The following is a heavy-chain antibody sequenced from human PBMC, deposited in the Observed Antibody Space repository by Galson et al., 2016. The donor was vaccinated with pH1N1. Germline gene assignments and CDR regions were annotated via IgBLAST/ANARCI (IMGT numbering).Heavy chain of an antibody. V-gene: IGHV4-39*07. Sequence: EWIGSIYYSGNTYYNPSLKSRVSISVDTSKNQFSLQLRSVTAADTAVYYCARPRRDGYNEDSYYFDYWGQGTLVTVSS. CDR3: ARPRRDGYNEDSYYFDY. CDR2: IYYSGNT. D-gene: IGHD5-24*01. J-gene: IGHJ4*02.